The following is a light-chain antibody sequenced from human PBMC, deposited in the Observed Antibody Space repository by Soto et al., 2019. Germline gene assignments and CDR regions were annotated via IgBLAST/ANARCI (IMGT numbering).Light chain of an antibody. CDR3: QQANSFPIT. CDR1: QSVSSSY. Sequence: EIVLTQSPATLSSSPGERATLSCRASQSVSSSYLAWYQQKPGQAPRLLIYGASSRATGIPDRFSGSGYGTDFTLTISSLQPEDFATYYCQQANSFPITFGQGTRLEIK. CDR2: GAS. J-gene: IGKJ5*01. V-gene: IGKV3D-20*02.